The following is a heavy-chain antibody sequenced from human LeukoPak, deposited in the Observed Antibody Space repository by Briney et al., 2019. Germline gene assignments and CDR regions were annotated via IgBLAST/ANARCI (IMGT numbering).Heavy chain of an antibody. CDR2: INPDGNDK. J-gene: IGHJ4*02. CDR1: GFTFSIHW. D-gene: IGHD3-10*01. Sequence: GGSLRLSCEVSGFTFSIHWMSWVRQAPGKGLEWVAKINPDGNDKYYADSVKGRFTISRDNAKRSLYLQMSNLRVDDTALYYCAKEEWFSFDSWGQGYLVTVSS. CDR3: AKEEWFSFDS. V-gene: IGHV3-7*01.